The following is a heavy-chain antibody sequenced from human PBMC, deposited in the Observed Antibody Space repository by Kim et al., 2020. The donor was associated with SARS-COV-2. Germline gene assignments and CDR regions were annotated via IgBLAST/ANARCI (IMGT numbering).Heavy chain of an antibody. J-gene: IGHJ2*01. Sequence: GGSLRLSCAASGFTFSSYDMHWVRQATGKGLEWVSAIGTAGDTYYPGSVKGRFTISRENAKNSLYLQMNSLRAGDTAVYYCAREYYDYVWGSYRRSSYWYFDLWGRGTLVTVSS. CDR2: IGTAGDT. CDR3: AREYYDYVWGSYRRSSYWYFDL. V-gene: IGHV3-13*01. CDR1: GFTFSSYD. D-gene: IGHD3-16*02.